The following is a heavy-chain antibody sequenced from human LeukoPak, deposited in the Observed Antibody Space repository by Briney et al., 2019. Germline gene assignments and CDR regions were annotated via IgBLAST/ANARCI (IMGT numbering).Heavy chain of an antibody. Sequence: PGGSLRLSCAASGFTFSSYAMSWGRQAPGKGVEWGSAISCSGGSTYYADSVKGRFTISRDNSKNTLYLQMNSLRAEDTAVYYCAKDQDSSGWYFHAFDIWGQGTMVTVSS. CDR3: AKDQDSSGWYFHAFDI. V-gene: IGHV3-23*01. CDR1: GFTFSSYA. CDR2: ISCSGGST. J-gene: IGHJ3*02. D-gene: IGHD6-19*01.